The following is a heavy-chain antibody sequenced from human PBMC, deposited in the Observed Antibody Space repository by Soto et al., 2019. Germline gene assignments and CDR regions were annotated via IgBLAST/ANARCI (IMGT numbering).Heavy chain of an antibody. D-gene: IGHD3-10*01. CDR2: INPFDGSR. J-gene: IGHJ4*02. V-gene: IGHV1-46*03. CDR3: SRVDPGENSPSDH. CDR1: GYIFTSYY. Sequence: RASVKVSCKASGYIFTSYYIHWVRQAPGQGLEWMGWINPFDGSRMFAQSFQGRVTMTRDTSTSTVYMEVSSLRSEDTAVYYCSRVDPGENSPSDHWGQGPLVSVAS.